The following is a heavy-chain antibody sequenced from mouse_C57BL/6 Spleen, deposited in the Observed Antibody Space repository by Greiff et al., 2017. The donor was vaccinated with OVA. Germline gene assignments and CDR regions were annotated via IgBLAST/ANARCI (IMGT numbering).Heavy chain of an antibody. CDR3: TRKKGDFYGYAMDY. Sequence: QVQLKESGAELVRPGASVTLSCKASGYTFTDYEMHWVKQTPVHGLEWIGAIDPETGGTAYNQKFKGKAILTADKSSSTAYMELRSLTSEDSAVYYCTRKKGDFYGYAMDYWGQGTSVTVSS. V-gene: IGHV1-15*01. CDR2: IDPETGGT. D-gene: IGHD1-1*01. CDR1: GYTFTDYE. J-gene: IGHJ4*01.